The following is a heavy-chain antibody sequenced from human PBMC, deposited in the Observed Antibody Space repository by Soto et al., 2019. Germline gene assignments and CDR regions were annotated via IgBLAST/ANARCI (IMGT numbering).Heavy chain of an antibody. CDR3: ARGVLMVYVMSHYMDV. Sequence: SETLSLTCAVYGGSFSGYYWRWIRQPPGKGLEWIGEINQSGSTNYNPSLKSRVTISVDTSKNQFSLKLSSVTAADTAVYYCARGVLMVYVMSHYMDVWGKGTTVTVSS. D-gene: IGHD2-8*01. V-gene: IGHV4-34*01. J-gene: IGHJ6*03. CDR2: INQSGST. CDR1: GGSFSGYY.